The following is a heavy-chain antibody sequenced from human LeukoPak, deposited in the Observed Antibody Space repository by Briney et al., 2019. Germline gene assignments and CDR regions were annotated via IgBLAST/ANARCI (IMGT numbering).Heavy chain of an antibody. V-gene: IGHV3-23*01. D-gene: IGHD3-22*01. Sequence: GGSLRLSCAASGFTFTGYAMTWVRQAPGKGLEWVSAISGSGGSTYYADSVKGRFTISRDNSKNTLYLQMNSLRAEDTAIYYCAKQSPTMIVVVITSYYFDYWGQGTLVTVSS. CDR1: GFTFTGYA. J-gene: IGHJ4*02. CDR3: AKQSPTMIVVVITSYYFDY. CDR2: ISGSGGST.